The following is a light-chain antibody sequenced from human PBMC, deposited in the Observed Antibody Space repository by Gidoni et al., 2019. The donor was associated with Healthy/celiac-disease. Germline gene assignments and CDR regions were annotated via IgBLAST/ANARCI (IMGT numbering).Light chain of an antibody. Sequence: QSALTQPASVSGSPGQSITISCTGTSSDVGGYNYVSWSQQHPGKAPKLMSYDVSNRPSGVSNRFSGSKSGNTASLTISGLQAEDEADYYCSSYTSSSTVVFGGGTKLTVL. CDR1: SSDVGGYNY. CDR2: DVS. CDR3: SSYTSSSTVV. V-gene: IGLV2-14*03. J-gene: IGLJ2*01.